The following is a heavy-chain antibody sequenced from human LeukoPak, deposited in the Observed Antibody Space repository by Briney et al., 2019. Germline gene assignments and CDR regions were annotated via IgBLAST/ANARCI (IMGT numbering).Heavy chain of an antibody. Sequence: SETLSLTCTVSGGSISSGSYYWSWIRQPAGKGLEWIGTIYYSGNTYYNPSLKSRVTISVDTSKNQFSLKLSSVTAADTAIYYCARPQIEYCDSTTCYNWFDPWGQGTLVTVSS. J-gene: IGHJ5*02. CDR2: IYYSGNT. V-gene: IGHV4-39*01. D-gene: IGHD2/OR15-2a*01. CDR1: GGSISSGSYY. CDR3: ARPQIEYCDSTTCYNWFDP.